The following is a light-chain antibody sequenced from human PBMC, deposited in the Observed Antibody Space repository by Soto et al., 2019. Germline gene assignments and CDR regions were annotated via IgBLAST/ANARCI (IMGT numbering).Light chain of an antibody. CDR2: DVS. CDR1: SNDIGGYNY. Sequence: QSVLTQPRSVSGSPGQAVTISCTGTSNDIGGYNYVSWYQQHPDKAPKLMIFDVSQRPSGVPDRFSGPKSGNTASLTISGLQAEDEADYYCCSYAGSYTFVVFGGGTKLTVL. V-gene: IGLV2-11*01. J-gene: IGLJ2*01. CDR3: CSYAGSYTFVV.